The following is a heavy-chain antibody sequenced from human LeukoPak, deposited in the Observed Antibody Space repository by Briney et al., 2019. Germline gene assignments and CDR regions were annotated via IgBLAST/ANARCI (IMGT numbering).Heavy chain of an antibody. Sequence: GGSLRLSCAASGFTFSDYYMSWIRQAPGKGLGWVSYISSSSSYTNYADSVKGRFTISRDNAKNSLYLQMNSLRAEDTAVYYCARVNGYCGGDCYPFGYWGQGTLVTVSS. CDR1: GFTFSDYY. V-gene: IGHV3-11*05. CDR2: ISSSSSYT. D-gene: IGHD2-21*02. J-gene: IGHJ4*02. CDR3: ARVNGYCGGDCYPFGY.